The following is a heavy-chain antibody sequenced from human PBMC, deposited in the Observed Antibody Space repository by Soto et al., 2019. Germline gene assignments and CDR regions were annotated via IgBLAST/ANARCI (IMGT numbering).Heavy chain of an antibody. V-gene: IGHV4-61*01. CDR3: ARVGCSGASCYSIDYYYYAMDV. D-gene: IGHD2-15*01. J-gene: IGHJ6*02. CDR2: IYYSGST. CDR1: GGSVSRGCYF. Sequence: SGPLSLTCTVSGGSVSRGCYFWSWVRQPPGKGLEWIGFIYYSGSTNYNPSLKSRVTISIDTSKNQFALNVSSVTAADTAVYYCARVGCSGASCYSIDYYYYAMDVWGQGTSVTVSS.